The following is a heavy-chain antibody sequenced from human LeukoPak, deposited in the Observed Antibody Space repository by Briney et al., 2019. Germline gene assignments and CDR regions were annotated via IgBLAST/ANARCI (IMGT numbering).Heavy chain of an antibody. D-gene: IGHD6-19*01. CDR3: ARDHRAIAVAGTGIYYYYGMDV. J-gene: IGHJ6*02. CDR2: ISSSSSTI. V-gene: IGHV3-48*01. Sequence: GGSLRLSCAASGFTCSSYSMNWVSQAPGKGLEWVSYISSSSSTIYYADSVKGRFTISRDNAKNSLYLQMNSLRAEDTAVYYCARDHRAIAVAGTGIYYYYGMDVWGQGTTVTVSS. CDR1: GFTCSSYS.